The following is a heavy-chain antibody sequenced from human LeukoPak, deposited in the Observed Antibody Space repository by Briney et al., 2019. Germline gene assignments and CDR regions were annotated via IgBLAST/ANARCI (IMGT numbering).Heavy chain of an antibody. Sequence: SETLSLTCTTSGAPISRFYWSWVRQPPGKGVEWIGDIYNGVPTFFNPSLKSRVTLSVDTSKTQFSLQLASVTAADTAVYYCVQTTGWPGFDYWGQGILVTVSS. CDR3: VQTTGWPGFDY. V-gene: IGHV4-4*09. J-gene: IGHJ4*02. D-gene: IGHD6-19*01. CDR2: IYNGVPT. CDR1: GAPISRFY.